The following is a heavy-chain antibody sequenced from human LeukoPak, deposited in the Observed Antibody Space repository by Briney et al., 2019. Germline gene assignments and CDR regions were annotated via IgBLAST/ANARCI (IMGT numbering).Heavy chain of an antibody. CDR3: ARGRYYYYGMDV. Sequence: SQTLSLTFAISGDSVSSNSAAWNWIRQSPSRGLEWLGRTYYESKWYNEYAVSVEGRITIIPDTSKNQFSLQLDSLTPEDTAVYYCARGRYYYYGMDVWGQGTTVTVSS. CDR2: TYYESKWYN. V-gene: IGHV6-1*01. J-gene: IGHJ6*02. CDR1: GDSVSSNSAA.